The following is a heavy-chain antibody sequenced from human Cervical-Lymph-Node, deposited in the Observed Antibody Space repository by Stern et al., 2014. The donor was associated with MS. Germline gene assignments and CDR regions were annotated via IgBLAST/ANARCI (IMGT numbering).Heavy chain of an antibody. D-gene: IGHD3-16*01. CDR3: ASWSRLRLGESYYFDY. J-gene: IGHJ4*02. Sequence: VQLVESGAEVKKPGSSVKVSCKASGGTFSSYTISWVRQAPGQGLEWMGRILPILGIANYAQKFQGRVTITADKSTSTAYMELSSLRSEDTAVYYCASWSRLRLGESYYFDYWGQGTLVTVSS. V-gene: IGHV1-69*09. CDR1: GGTFSSYT. CDR2: ILPILGIA.